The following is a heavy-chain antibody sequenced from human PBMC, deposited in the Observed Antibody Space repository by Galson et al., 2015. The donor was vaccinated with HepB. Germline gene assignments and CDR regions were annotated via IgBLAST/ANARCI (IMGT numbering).Heavy chain of an antibody. V-gene: IGHV3-30*03. Sequence: SLRLSCAASGFTFSSYGMHWVRQAPGKGLEWVAVISYDGSNKYYADSVKGRFTISRDNSKNTLYLQMNSLRAEDTAVYYCARSFLAGTENWFDPWGQGTLVTVSS. CDR1: GFTFSSYG. D-gene: IGHD3-3*01. J-gene: IGHJ5*02. CDR2: ISYDGSNK. CDR3: ARSFLAGTENWFDP.